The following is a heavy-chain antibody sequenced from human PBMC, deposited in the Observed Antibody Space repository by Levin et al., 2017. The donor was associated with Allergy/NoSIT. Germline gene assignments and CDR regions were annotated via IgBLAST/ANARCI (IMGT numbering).Heavy chain of an antibody. Sequence: SGPTLVKPTQTLTLTCTFSGFSLTTSGMCVSWIRQPPGNALEWLARIDWDDDKYYSTSLKTRLTISRDTSKNQVVLTMTSRDPVDTATYYCARATNHYYGRGFDYWGQGTPVTVSS. J-gene: IGHJ4*02. CDR3: ARATNHYYGRGFDY. D-gene: IGHD3-10*01. CDR2: IDWDDDK. CDR1: GFSLTTSGMC. V-gene: IGHV2-70*11.